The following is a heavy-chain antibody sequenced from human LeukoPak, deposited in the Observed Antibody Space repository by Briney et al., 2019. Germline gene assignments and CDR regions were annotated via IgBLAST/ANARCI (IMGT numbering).Heavy chain of an antibody. J-gene: IGHJ4*02. CDR2: IYYSGST. CDR3: ARHGTVAVAYYFDY. CDR1: GGSISSYY. Sequence: SETLSLTCTVSGGSISSYYWSWIRQPPGKGLEWIWYIYYSGSTNYNPSLKSRVTISVDTSKNQFSLKLSSVIAADTAVYYCARHGTVAVAYYFDYWGQGTLVTVSS. V-gene: IGHV4-59*08. D-gene: IGHD6-19*01.